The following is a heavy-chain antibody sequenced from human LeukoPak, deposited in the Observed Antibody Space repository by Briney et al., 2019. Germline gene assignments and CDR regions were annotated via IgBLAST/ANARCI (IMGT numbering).Heavy chain of an antibody. CDR3: ARRYDFWSGYPTAFDY. CDR1: GYTFTGYY. Sequence: ASVKVSFKAAGYTFTGYYMHWVRQAPGQGLEWMGFLNPNTGGTSYAQKFQARVTMTRDTSISTAYMELSGLRSDDTAVYYCARRYDFWSGYPTAFDYWGQGTLVTVSS. D-gene: IGHD3-3*01. CDR2: LNPNTGGT. V-gene: IGHV1-2*02. J-gene: IGHJ4*02.